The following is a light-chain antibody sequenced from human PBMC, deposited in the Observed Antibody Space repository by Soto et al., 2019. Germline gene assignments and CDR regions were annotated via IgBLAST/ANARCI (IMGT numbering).Light chain of an antibody. CDR2: EVS. V-gene: IGLV2-14*01. CDR3: SSYTTSSTRV. CDR1: TNDIGSHDY. J-gene: IGLJ1*01. Sequence: QSVLTQPASVSGSPGQWITISCTGSTNDIGSHDYVSWYQQHPGKAPRLIISEVSNRPSGISNRFSGSKSGNTASLTISGLQAEDEADYYCSSYTTSSTRVFGPGTKVTVL.